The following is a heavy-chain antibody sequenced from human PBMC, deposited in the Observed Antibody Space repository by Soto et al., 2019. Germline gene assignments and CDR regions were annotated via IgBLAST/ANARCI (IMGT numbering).Heavy chain of an antibody. Sequence: ASVKVSCKASGGTFSSYAISWVRQAPGQGLEWMGGIIPIFGTANYAQKFQGRVTITADKSTSTAYMELSSLRPEDTAVYYCARVRGYSWNYYYYGMDVWGQGTTVTVSS. D-gene: IGHD5-18*01. CDR3: ARVRGYSWNYYYYGMDV. V-gene: IGHV1-69*06. CDR1: GGTFSSYA. CDR2: IIPIFGTA. J-gene: IGHJ6*02.